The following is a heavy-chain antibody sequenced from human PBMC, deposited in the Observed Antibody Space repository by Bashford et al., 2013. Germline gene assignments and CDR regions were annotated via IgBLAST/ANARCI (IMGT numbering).Heavy chain of an antibody. V-gene: IGHV1-2*02. CDR2: INPNTGAT. D-gene: IGHD2-15*01. Sequence: WVRQAPGQGLEWMGWINPNTGATNYAQKFQGRVTMTRDTSVSTAYIELNRLRSDDTAVYYCAGGGRYCSGGGCWFDYWGQGTLVTVSS. J-gene: IGHJ4*02. CDR3: AGGGRYCSGGGCWFDY.